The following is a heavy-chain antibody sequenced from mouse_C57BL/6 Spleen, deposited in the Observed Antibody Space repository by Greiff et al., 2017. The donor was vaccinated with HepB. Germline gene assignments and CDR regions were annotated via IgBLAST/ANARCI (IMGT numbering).Heavy chain of an antibody. CDR2: INPNNGGT. J-gene: IGHJ2*01. V-gene: IGHV1-22*01. CDR1: GYTFTDYN. CDR3: ARYYGSVYFDS. Sequence: EVQLQQSGPELVKPGASVKMSCKASGYTFTDYNMHWVKQSHGKSLEWIGYINPNNGGTSYNQKFKGKAKLTVNKSSSTAYMELRSLTSDDSAVYYCARYYGSVYFDSWGQGTTLTVSS. D-gene: IGHD1-1*01.